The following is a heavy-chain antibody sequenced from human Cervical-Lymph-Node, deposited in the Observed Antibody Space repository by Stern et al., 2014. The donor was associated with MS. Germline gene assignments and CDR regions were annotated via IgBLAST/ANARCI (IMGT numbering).Heavy chain of an antibody. V-gene: IGHV1-46*01. CDR2: ISPDGGRT. CDR3: ARVAPTVGAAY. J-gene: IGHJ4*02. CDR1: GYTFTDYN. D-gene: IGHD1-26*01. Sequence: VQLVESGAEVKAPGASVKVSCTASGYTFTDYNIQWVRQAPGPGLEWMGMISPDGGRTAYAPKFRGRVTMTRDKSTATVYMELNSLRSEDTAVYFCARVAPTVGAAYWGQGTLVTVSS.